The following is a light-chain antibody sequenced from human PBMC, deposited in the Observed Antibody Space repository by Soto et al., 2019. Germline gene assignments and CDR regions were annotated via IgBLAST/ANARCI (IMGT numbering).Light chain of an antibody. CDR3: QTWVTGIGV. V-gene: IGLV4-69*02. CDR1: SGHRSYA. Sequence: QSVLTQSPSASASLGASVKLTCTLSSGHRSYAIAWHQQQPEKGPRYLMKVNSDGTHIKGDGIPDRFSGSSSGAERYLTIFSLQSEDEADYYCQTWVTGIGVFGGGTKVTVL. CDR2: VNSDGTH. J-gene: IGLJ3*02.